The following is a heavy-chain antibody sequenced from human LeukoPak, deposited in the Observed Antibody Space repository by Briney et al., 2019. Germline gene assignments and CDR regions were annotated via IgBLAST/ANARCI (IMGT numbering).Heavy chain of an antibody. Sequence: ASVKVSCKASGYTFTTHGISWVRQAPGQGLEWMGWISTYNGDTNYAQKLQGRVTMTADTSTSTTYMELRSLRSDDTAVYYCALIPYCTTATCYYFDFWGQGTLVTVSS. CDR3: ALIPYCTTATCYYFDF. V-gene: IGHV1-18*01. J-gene: IGHJ4*02. D-gene: IGHD2-2*01. CDR1: GYTFTTHG. CDR2: ISTYNGDT.